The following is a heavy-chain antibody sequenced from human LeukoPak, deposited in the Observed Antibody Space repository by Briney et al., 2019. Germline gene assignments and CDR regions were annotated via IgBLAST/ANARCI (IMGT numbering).Heavy chain of an antibody. CDR3: ATERNSGYSH. V-gene: IGHV1-69-2*01. J-gene: IGHJ4*02. Sequence: ASVKVSCKVSGYTFTDYYMHWVQQAPGEGLEWMGLVDPEDGETIYAEKFQGRVTITADTSTDTAYMELSSLRSEDTAVYYCATERNSGYSHWGQGTLVTVSS. CDR2: VDPEDGET. D-gene: IGHD3-22*01. CDR1: GYTFTDYY.